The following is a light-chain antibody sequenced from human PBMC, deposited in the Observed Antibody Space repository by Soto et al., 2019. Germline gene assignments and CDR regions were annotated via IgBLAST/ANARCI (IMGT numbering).Light chain of an antibody. V-gene: IGLV2-14*01. CDR1: GRDIGAYDY. Sequence: QPVLTQPASVSGSPGQSITISCTGSGRDIGAYDYVSWHQQHPGKAPKLIIYGVKNRPSGVSNRFSASKSAFTASLTISGLQTEDEADYYCSSYTTSYFYVFGPGTKLTVL. CDR2: GVK. J-gene: IGLJ1*01. CDR3: SSYTTSYFYV.